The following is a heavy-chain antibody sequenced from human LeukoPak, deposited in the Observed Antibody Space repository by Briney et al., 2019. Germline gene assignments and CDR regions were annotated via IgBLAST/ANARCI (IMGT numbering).Heavy chain of an antibody. J-gene: IGHJ4*02. V-gene: IGHV3-9*01. D-gene: IGHD3-10*01. CDR3: LRGDRRDY. Sequence: GGSLRLSCAASGFTFDDYAMHWVRQAPGKGLEWVSGISWNSGSIGYADSVKGRSTISRDNAKNSLYLQMNSLRVEDTAVYYCLRGDRRDYWGQGTLVTVSS. CDR1: GFTFDDYA. CDR2: ISWNSGSI.